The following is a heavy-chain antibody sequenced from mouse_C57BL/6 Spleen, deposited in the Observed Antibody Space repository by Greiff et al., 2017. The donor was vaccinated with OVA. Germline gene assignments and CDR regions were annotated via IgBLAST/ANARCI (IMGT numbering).Heavy chain of an antibody. Sequence: DVKLVESGGGLVKPGGSLKLSCAASGFTFSDYGMHWVRQAPEKGLEWVAYISSGSSTIYYADTVKGRFTISRDNAKNTLFLQMTSLRSEDTAMYYCARRNRGYYAMDDWGQGTSVTVSS. V-gene: IGHV5-17*01. J-gene: IGHJ4*01. CDR1: GFTFSDYG. CDR2: ISSGSSTI. CDR3: ARRNRGYYAMDD.